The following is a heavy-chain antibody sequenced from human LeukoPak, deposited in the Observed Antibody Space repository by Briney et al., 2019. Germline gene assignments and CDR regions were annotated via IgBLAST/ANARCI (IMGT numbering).Heavy chain of an antibody. V-gene: IGHV4-38-2*02. Sequence: SETLSLTCTVSGYSISSSYYWGWIRQPPGKGLEWIGEINHSGSTNYNPSLKSRVTISVDTSKNQFSLKLSSVTAADTAVYYCARHPLYYYDSSGYYYGRPYYFDYWGQGTLVTVSS. CDR3: ARHPLYYYDSSGYYYGRPYYFDY. J-gene: IGHJ4*02. CDR1: GYSISSSYY. CDR2: INHSGST. D-gene: IGHD3-22*01.